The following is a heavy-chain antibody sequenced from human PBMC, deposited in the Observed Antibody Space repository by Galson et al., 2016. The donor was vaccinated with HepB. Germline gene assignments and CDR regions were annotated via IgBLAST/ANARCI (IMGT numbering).Heavy chain of an antibody. Sequence: SLRLSCAASGFTVSSHYMSWVRQAPGKGLEWVANINHDTSEKYYVGSAEGRFIISKDNAKGSLYLQMNSLRSEDTAVYYCARDPGWGALDIWGQGTLVTVSS. D-gene: IGHD7-27*01. J-gene: IGHJ3*02. CDR3: ARDPGWGALDI. V-gene: IGHV3-7*03. CDR1: GFTVSSHY. CDR2: INHDTSEK.